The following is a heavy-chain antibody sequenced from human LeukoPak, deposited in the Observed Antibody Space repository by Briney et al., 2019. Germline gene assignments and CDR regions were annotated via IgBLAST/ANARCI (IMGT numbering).Heavy chain of an antibody. CDR2: IYYSGST. CDR3: ARLSKGRYFDYIFDY. D-gene: IGHD3-9*01. J-gene: IGHJ4*02. CDR1: GGSISSYY. Sequence: SETLSLTCTVSGGSISSYYWSWIRQPPGKGLEWIGYIYYSGSTNYNPSLKSRVTMSVDTSKNQFSLKMTSVTAADTAVYYCARLSKGRYFDYIFDYWGQGTLVTVSS. V-gene: IGHV4-59*08.